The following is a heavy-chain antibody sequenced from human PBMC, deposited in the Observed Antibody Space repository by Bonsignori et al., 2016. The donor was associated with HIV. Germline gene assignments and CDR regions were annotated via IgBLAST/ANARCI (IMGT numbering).Heavy chain of an antibody. CDR2: ISGSGGST. V-gene: IGHV3-23*01. D-gene: IGHD4-23*01. CDR3: AKGGAVVSRPFEY. Sequence: WIRQPPGKGLEWVSAISGSGGSTYYADSVKGRFTISRDNSKNTLYLQMNSLRAEDTAVYYCAKGGAVVSRPFEYWGQGTLVTVSS. J-gene: IGHJ4*02.